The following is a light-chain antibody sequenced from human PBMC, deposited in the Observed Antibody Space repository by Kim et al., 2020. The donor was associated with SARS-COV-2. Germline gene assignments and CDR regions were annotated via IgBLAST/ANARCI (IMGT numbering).Light chain of an antibody. CDR3: LQGKNWPQT. J-gene: IGKJ1*01. CDR1: HSRACQDGNSY. V-gene: IGKV2-30*01. CDR2: AVS. Sequence: SSGDSGTGHSRACQDGNSYLNWFQQKPGKAPKLLIYAVSNRGCGVPERFSGRGSGTDFTLKISRVQADDVGAYYCLQGKNWPQTFGQGTKVDIK.